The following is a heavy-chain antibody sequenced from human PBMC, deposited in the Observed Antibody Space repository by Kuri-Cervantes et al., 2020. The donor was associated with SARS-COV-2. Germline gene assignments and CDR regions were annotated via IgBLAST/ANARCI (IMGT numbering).Heavy chain of an antibody. CDR1: GFTFSSYS. CDR3: ARDLGNNWNDPFDY. CDR2: ISSSSSYI. V-gene: IGHV3-21*01. Sequence: GGSLKISCAASGFTFSSYSMNWVRQAPGKGLEWVSSISSSSSYIYYADSVKGRFTISRDNAKNSLYLQMNSLRAEDTAVYYCARDLGNNWNDPFDYWGQGTLVTVSS. D-gene: IGHD1-20*01. J-gene: IGHJ4*02.